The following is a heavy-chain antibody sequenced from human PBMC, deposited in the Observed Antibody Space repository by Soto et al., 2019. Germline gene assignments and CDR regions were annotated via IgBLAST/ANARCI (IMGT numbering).Heavy chain of an antibody. Sequence: QVQVVQSGAEVKKPGSSVKISCKASGRIFSSFPTSWVRQVPGQGLEWMGGVISASGSVTYAPKFQGRVTMTAVNSAGIGYMELPSLTSEDTAIYYCARVGSRDASNYVLDQWGPGTMVSVSS. CDR3: ARVGSRDASNYVLDQ. V-gene: IGHV1-69*06. D-gene: IGHD3-10*02. J-gene: IGHJ1*01. CDR1: GRIFSSFP. CDR2: VISASGSV.